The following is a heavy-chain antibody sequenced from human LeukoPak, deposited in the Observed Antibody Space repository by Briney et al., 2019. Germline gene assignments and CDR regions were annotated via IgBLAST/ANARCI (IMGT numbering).Heavy chain of an antibody. J-gene: IGHJ4*02. Sequence: SETLSLTCTVSGGSISGGVYYWSWIRQHPGKGLEWIGYIYYSGSTYYSPSLKSRVTISRDTSKNQFSLKLSSVTAADTAVYYCARTGSTVTMLYPFDHWGQGTLVTVSS. V-gene: IGHV4-31*03. D-gene: IGHD4-17*01. CDR1: GGSISGGVYY. CDR3: ARTGSTVTMLYPFDH. CDR2: IYYSGST.